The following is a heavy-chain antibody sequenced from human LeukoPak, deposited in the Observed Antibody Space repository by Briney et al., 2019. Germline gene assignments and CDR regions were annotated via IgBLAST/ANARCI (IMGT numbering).Heavy chain of an antibody. D-gene: IGHD3-22*01. Sequence: GGSLRLSCAASGFTLRSYSMNWVPQAPGKGLEWVLSISSSSTYIYYADSVKGRFTISRDNAKNSLYLQMNSLRAEDTAVYYCARVGYYYDSSTYSDGFDMWGQGTMVTVSS. V-gene: IGHV3-21*01. J-gene: IGHJ3*02. CDR1: GFTLRSYS. CDR3: ARVGYYYDSSTYSDGFDM. CDR2: ISSSSTYI.